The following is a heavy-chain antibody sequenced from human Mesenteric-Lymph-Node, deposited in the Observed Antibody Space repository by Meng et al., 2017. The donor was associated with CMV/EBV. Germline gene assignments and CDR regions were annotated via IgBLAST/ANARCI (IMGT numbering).Heavy chain of an antibody. Sequence: ASVKVSCKASGYTFTSYDINWVRQAPGQGLEWMGWISAYNGNTNYAQKLQGRVNMTTDTSTSTAYMELRSLRSDDTAVYYCARGPYSGLPEDYWGQGTLVTVSS. CDR3: ARGPYSGLPEDY. CDR1: GYTFTSYD. CDR2: ISAYNGNT. V-gene: IGHV1-18*01. D-gene: IGHD1-26*01. J-gene: IGHJ4*02.